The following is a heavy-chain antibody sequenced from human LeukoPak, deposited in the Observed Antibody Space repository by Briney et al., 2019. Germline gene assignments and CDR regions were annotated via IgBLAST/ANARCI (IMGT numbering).Heavy chain of an antibody. CDR3: ARGLLPNSYGSGSPYALIY. CDR2: INHIGST. Sequence: SETLSLTCAVYGGSFSGYYWSWIRQPPGKGLEWIGEINHIGSTNYNPSLKSRVTISVDPSKNQFSLELSSVTAADTAVYFFARGLLPNSYGSGSPYALIYWGQGTLVTVSS. J-gene: IGHJ4*02. V-gene: IGHV4-34*01. D-gene: IGHD3-10*01. CDR1: GGSFSGYY.